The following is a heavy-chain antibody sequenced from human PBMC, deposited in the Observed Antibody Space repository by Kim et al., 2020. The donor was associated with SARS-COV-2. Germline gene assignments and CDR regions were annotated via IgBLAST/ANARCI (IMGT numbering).Heavy chain of an antibody. CDR3: AKIGIPTPGPIDY. V-gene: IGHV3-23*01. D-gene: IGHD6-13*01. J-gene: IGHJ4*02. Sequence: ADSRKGRFTTARHNSKNTVYLQMNGLRGEDTAVYYCAKIGIPTPGPIDYWGQGTLVTVSS.